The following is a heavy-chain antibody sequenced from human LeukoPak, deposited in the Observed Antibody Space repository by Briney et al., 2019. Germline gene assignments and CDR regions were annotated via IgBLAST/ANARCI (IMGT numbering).Heavy chain of an antibody. CDR2: INHSGST. J-gene: IGHJ4*02. CDR3: ARRRYCSSTSCPRWFDY. D-gene: IGHD2-2*01. V-gene: IGHV4-34*01. CDR1: GGSFSGYY. Sequence: SETLSLTCAVYGGSFSGYYWSWIRQPPGKGLGWIGEINHSGSTNYNPSLKSRVTISVDTSKNQFSLKLSSVTAADTAVYYCARRRYCSSTSCPRWFDYWGQGTLVTVSS.